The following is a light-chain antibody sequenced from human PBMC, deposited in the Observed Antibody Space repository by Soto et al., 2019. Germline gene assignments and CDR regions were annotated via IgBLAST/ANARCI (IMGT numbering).Light chain of an antibody. CDR2: VAS. Sequence: AIRMTQSPSSLSAPTGDRVTIACRASQDIGSVLAWYQQKAGKAPKLLIYVASALQTGVPSRFSGSGSGTDFTLTIGRLQSEDSATYYCQQYYSYPRTFGQGTKVDIK. V-gene: IGKV1-8*01. J-gene: IGKJ1*01. CDR1: QDIGSV. CDR3: QQYYSYPRT.